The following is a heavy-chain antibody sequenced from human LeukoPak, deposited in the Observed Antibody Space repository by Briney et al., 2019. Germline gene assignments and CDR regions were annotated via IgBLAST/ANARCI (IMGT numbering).Heavy chain of an antibody. CDR1: GYTFTSYG. D-gene: IGHD6-13*01. V-gene: IGHV1-18*01. CDR2: ISAYNGNT. Sequence: ASVKVSCKASGYTFTSYGISWVRQAPGQGLEWMGWISAYNGNTNCAQKLQGRVTMTTDTSTSTAYMELRSLRSDDTAVYYCARAGAAAGTSPIDPWGQGTLVTVSS. CDR3: ARAGAAAGTSPIDP. J-gene: IGHJ5*02.